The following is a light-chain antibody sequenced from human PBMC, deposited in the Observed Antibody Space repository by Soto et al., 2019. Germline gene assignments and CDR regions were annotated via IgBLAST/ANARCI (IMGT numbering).Light chain of an antibody. CDR3: QQYGSSIQT. CDR1: RSVGSNY. V-gene: IGKV3-20*01. CDR2: GAS. Sequence: EIVLTQSPATLSLSPGESATLSCRASRSVGSNYLAWYQQRPGQPPNLLIFGASHRAPDIPDRFSGSGSGTDFTLTISRLEPEDFAVYYCQQYGSSIQTFGQGTKVDI. J-gene: IGKJ1*01.